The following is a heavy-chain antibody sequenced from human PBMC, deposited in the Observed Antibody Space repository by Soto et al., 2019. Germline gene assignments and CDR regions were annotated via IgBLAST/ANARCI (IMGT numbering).Heavy chain of an antibody. CDR1: GDSISSYY. D-gene: IGHD2-2*01. V-gene: IGHV4-59*01. CDR3: ARDAGYCSSTSCLYGMDV. Sequence: PSETLSLTYTVYGDSISSYYWSWIRQPPGKGLEWIGYIYYSGSTNYNPSLKSRVTLSVDTSKNQFSLKLSSVTAADTAVYYCARDAGYCSSTSCLYGMDVWGQGTTVTVSS. CDR2: IYYSGST. J-gene: IGHJ6*02.